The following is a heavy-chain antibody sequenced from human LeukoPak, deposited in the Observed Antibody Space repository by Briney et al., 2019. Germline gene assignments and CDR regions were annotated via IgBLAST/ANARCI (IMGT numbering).Heavy chain of an antibody. CDR3: ARVPRRDSSSWYADY. D-gene: IGHD6-13*01. CDR2: ISYDGSNK. Sequence: GGSLRLSCAASGFTFSSYAMRWVRQAPGKGLEWVAVISYDGSNKYYADSVKGRFTISRDNSKNTLYLQMNSLRAEDTAVYYCARVPRRDSSSWYADYWGQGTLVTVSS. J-gene: IGHJ4*02. V-gene: IGHV3-30*04. CDR1: GFTFSSYA.